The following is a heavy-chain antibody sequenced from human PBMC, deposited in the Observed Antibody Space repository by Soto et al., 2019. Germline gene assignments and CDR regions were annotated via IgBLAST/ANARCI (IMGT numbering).Heavy chain of an antibody. Sequence: GGSLRLSCAASGFTFSSYAMHWVRQAPGKGLEWVAVISYDGSNKYYADSVKGRFTISRDNSKNTLYLQMNSLRAEDTAVYYCAREKPPGYSSSWGEKNWFDPWGQGTLVTVSS. J-gene: IGHJ5*02. V-gene: IGHV3-30-3*01. CDR2: ISYDGSNK. CDR3: AREKPPGYSSSWGEKNWFDP. CDR1: GFTFSSYA. D-gene: IGHD6-13*01.